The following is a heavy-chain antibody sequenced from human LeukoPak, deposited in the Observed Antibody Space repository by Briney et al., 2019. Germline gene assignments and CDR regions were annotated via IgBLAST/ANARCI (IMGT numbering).Heavy chain of an antibody. CDR1: GGTFSSYA. CDR2: IIPIFGTA. Sequence: SVKVSCKASGGTFSSYAISWVRQAPGQGLEWMGGIIPIFGTANYAQKFQGRVTITADESTSTAYMELSSLRSEDTAVYYCARASVSSGYCSSTSCYARDYYYYYGMDVWGQGTTVTVSS. CDR3: ARASVSSGYCSSTSCYARDYYYYYGMDV. V-gene: IGHV1-69*13. J-gene: IGHJ6*02. D-gene: IGHD2-2*03.